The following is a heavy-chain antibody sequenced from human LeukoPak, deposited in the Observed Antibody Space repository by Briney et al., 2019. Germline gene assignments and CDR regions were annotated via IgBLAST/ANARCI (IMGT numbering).Heavy chain of an antibody. CDR2: IYPGDSDT. V-gene: IGHV5-51*01. J-gene: IGHJ3*02. CDR1: GYTFSGYW. CDR3: ASPYCSGGSCYLKDAFDI. Sequence: GESLKISCKCSGYTFSGYWIGWVRQMPGKGLEWMGIIYPGDSDTRYSPSFQGQVTISADKSISTAYLQWSSLKASDTAMYYCASPYCSGGSCYLKDAFDIWGQGTMVTVSS. D-gene: IGHD2-15*01.